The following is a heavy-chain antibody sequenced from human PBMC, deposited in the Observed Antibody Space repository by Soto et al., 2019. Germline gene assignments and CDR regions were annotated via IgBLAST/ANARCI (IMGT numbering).Heavy chain of an antibody. D-gene: IGHD1-20*01. V-gene: IGHV4-31*03. CDR3: ATRITGIPAGNWFDP. Sequence: SETLSLTCTVSGGSISSGGYYWSWIRQHPGKGLEWIGYIYYSGSTYYNPSLKSRVTISVDTSKNQFSLKLSSVTAADTAVYYCATRITGIPAGNWFDPWGQGTLVTVS. J-gene: IGHJ5*02. CDR2: IYYSGST. CDR1: GGSISSGGYY.